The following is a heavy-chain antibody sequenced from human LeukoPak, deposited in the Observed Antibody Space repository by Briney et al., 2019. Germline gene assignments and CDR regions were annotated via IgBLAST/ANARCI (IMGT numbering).Heavy chain of an antibody. V-gene: IGHV4-38-2*01. D-gene: IGHD6-19*01. J-gene: IGHJ4*02. CDR2: IYHSGST. CDR3: ARVRGYTTVAGRGHFDY. CDR1: GYSVSSGYY. Sequence: SETLSLTCAVSGYSVSSGYYWGWIRQPPGKGLEWIGSIYHSGSTYYNPSLKSRVTISVDTSKNQFSLKLSSVTAADTAVYYCARVRGYTTVAGRGHFDYWGQGTLVTVSS.